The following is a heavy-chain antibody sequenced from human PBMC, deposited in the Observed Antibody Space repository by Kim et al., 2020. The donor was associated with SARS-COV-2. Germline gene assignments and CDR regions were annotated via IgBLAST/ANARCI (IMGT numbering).Heavy chain of an antibody. D-gene: IGHD3-10*01. CDR2: INTNTGNP. V-gene: IGHV7-4-1*02. J-gene: IGHJ6*02. Sequence: ASVKVSCKASGYTFTSYAMNWVRQAPGQGLEWMGWINTNTGNPTYAQGFTGRFVFSLDTSVSTAYLQISSLKAEDTAVYYCARASHYYGSGSYYPYYYYGMDVWGQGTTVTVSS. CDR3: ARASHYYGSGSYYPYYYYGMDV. CDR1: GYTFTSYA.